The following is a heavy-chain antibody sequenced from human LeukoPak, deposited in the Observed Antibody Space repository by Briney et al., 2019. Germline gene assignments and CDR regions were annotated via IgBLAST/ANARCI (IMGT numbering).Heavy chain of an antibody. CDR2: INHSGST. D-gene: IGHD2-2*01. V-gene: IGHV4-34*01. Sequence: SETLSLTCAVYGGSFSGYYWSWIRQPPGKGLEWIGEINHSGSTNYNPSLKSRVTISVDTSKNQFSLKLSSVTAADTAVYYCARKEYQLLDWYFDLWGRGTLVTVSS. CDR3: ARKEYQLLDWYFDL. CDR1: GGSFSGYY. J-gene: IGHJ2*01.